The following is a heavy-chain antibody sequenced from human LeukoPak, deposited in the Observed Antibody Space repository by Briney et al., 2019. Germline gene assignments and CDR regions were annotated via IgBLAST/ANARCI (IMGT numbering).Heavy chain of an antibody. J-gene: IGHJ4*02. CDR3: ARDPGIAVIDY. CDR1: GFTFSSYE. Sequence: PGGSLRLSCAASGFTFSSYEMNWVRQAPGKGLEWVSYISSSSSTIYYADSVKGRFTISRDNAKNSLYLQMNSLRAEDTAVYYCARDPGIAVIDYWGQGTLVTVSS. V-gene: IGHV3-48*01. CDR2: ISSSSSTI. D-gene: IGHD6-19*01.